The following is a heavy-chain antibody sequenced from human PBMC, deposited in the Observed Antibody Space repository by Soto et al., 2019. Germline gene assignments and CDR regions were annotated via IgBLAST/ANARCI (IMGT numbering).Heavy chain of an antibody. CDR1: EFPFINFS. V-gene: IGHV3-23*01. CDR2: ISGSGGRT. Sequence: WGSLRISCEASEFPFINFSMNWVRQSPGKGLEWVSIISGSGGRTWYADSVRGRFTISRDNSQNTLYLQMHSLRGEGTAVYYCAKLGFSGTYFHFDYWGQGALVTVSS. D-gene: IGHD3-10*01. CDR3: AKLGFSGTYFHFDY. J-gene: IGHJ4*02.